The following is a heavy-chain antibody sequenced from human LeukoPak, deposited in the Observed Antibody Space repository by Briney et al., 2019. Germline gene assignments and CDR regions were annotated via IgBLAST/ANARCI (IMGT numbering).Heavy chain of an antibody. CDR3: ARDPYSGNYGNDYYYYMDV. CDR2: IYSGGNT. D-gene: IGHD1-26*01. V-gene: IGHV3-53*01. CDR1: GFTVSSNS. J-gene: IGHJ6*03. Sequence: GGSLRLSCTVSGFTVSSNSWSWVRQAPGKGLEWVSFIYSGGNTHYSDSVTGRFTISRDNAKNSLYLQMDSLGPEDTAVYYCARDPYSGNYGNDYYYYMDVWGKGTTVTISS.